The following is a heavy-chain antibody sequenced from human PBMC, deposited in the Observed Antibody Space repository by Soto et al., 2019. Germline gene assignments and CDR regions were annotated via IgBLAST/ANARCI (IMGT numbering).Heavy chain of an antibody. J-gene: IGHJ2*01. Sequence: QVQLVQSGAEVKKPGSSVKVSCKASGGTFSSFAISWVRQAPGQAPEWMGGIIPIFATGNYAQKFQGRVTITADKSTSTAYMELSSLRSEDTAVYYCVVTATPVLVYWYFDLWGRGTLVTVSS. CDR2: IIPIFATG. CDR1: GGTFSSFA. D-gene: IGHD2-21*02. CDR3: VVTATPVLVYWYFDL. V-gene: IGHV1-69*06.